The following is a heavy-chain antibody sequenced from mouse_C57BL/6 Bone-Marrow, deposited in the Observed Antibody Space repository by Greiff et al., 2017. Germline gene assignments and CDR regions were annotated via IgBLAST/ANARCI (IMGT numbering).Heavy chain of an antibody. CDR1: GYTFTSYW. J-gene: IGHJ4*01. V-gene: IGHV1-52*01. D-gene: IGHD4-1*01. CDR3: ARLLGRAMDY. Sequence: VQLQQPGAELVRPGSSVKLSCKASGYTFTSYWMHWVKPRPIQGLEWIGNIDPSDSETHYNQKFKDKATLTVDKSSSTAYMQLSSLTSEDSAVYYCARLLGRAMDYWGQGTSVTVSS. CDR2: IDPSDSET.